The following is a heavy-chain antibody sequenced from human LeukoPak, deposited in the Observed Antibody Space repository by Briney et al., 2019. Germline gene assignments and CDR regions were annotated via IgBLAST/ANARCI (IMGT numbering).Heavy chain of an antibody. D-gene: IGHD5-24*01. CDR1: AFTISSNY. CDR2: IFSGGTT. V-gene: IGHV3-66*01. J-gene: IGHJ4*02. Sequence: GGSLRLSCAASAFTISSNYMTWVRQAPGQGLEWVSVIFSGGTTYYADSVKGRFTMSRDTSRNTLYLQMNGLRAEDTAMYYCARKDDFNPIYWGQGTLVTVSS. CDR3: ARKDDFNPIY.